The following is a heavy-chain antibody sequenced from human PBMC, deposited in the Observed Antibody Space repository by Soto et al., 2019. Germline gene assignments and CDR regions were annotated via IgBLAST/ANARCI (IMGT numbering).Heavy chain of an antibody. J-gene: IGHJ6*02. CDR1: GGSISSYY. V-gene: IGHV4-59*01. Sequence: PSETLSLTCTVSGGSISSYYWSWIRQPPGKGLEWIGYIYYSGCTNYNPSLKSRVTISVDTSKNQFSLKLSSVTAADTAVYYCARGGRYSSGWYYYYGMDVWGQGTTVTVSS. CDR2: IYYSGCT. D-gene: IGHD6-19*01. CDR3: ARGGRYSSGWYYYYGMDV.